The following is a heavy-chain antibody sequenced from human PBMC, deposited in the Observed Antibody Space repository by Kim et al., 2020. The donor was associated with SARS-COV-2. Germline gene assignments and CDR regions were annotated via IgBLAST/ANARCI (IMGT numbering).Heavy chain of an antibody. CDR1: GGSISSSSYY. CDR2: IYYSGST. CDR3: ARDLIYSRDGTGNDY. V-gene: IGHV4-39*07. Sequence: SETLSLTCTVSGGSISSSSYYWGWIRQPPGKGLEWIGSIYYSGSTYYNPSLKSRVTISVDTSKNQFSLKLSSVTAADTAVYYCARDLIYSRDGTGNDYWG. J-gene: IGHJ4*01. D-gene: IGHD6-13*01.